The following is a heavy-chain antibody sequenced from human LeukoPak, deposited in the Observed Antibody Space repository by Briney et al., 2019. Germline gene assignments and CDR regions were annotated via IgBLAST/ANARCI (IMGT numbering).Heavy chain of an antibody. CDR2: INHSENT. CDR3: ARIMSGYYIYYFDY. J-gene: IGHJ4*02. CDR1: GGSFSDHY. V-gene: IGHV4-34*01. D-gene: IGHD3-3*01. Sequence: SETLSLTCAVYGGSFSDHYWSWIRQSPGQGLEWIGEINHSENTNYNPSLKSRVTISVDTSKNQFSLKLSSVTAADTAVYYCARIMSGYYIYYFDYWGQGTLVTVSS.